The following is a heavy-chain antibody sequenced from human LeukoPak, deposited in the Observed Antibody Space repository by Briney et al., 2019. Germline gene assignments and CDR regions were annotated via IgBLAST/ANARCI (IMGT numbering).Heavy chain of an antibody. Sequence: GGSLRLSCAASGFTFSSYWMHWVRQAPGKGLVWVSRINSDGSSTSYADSVKGRFTISRDNAKNTLYLQMNSLRADDTAVYYCVRDNLENQWLERSYWGQGALVTVSS. CDR2: INSDGSST. D-gene: IGHD6-19*01. J-gene: IGHJ4*02. CDR1: GFTFSSYW. CDR3: VRDNLENQWLERSY. V-gene: IGHV3-74*01.